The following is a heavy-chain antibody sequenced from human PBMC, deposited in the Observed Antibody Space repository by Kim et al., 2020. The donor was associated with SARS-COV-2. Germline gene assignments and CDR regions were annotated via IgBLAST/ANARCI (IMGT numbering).Heavy chain of an antibody. D-gene: IGHD6-13*01. J-gene: IGHJ6*02. Sequence: GGSLRLSCAVSGFTFSSYAMSWVRQAPGKGLEWVSGVSSDGAYTYYADSVKGRFTISRDNSKNTLYLKMNSLRGEDTALYYCAKYLRSSSWTYYYYYGMEVWGQGTTVTVSS. CDR1: GFTFSSYA. CDR2: VSSDGAYT. V-gene: IGHV3-23*01. CDR3: AKYLRSSSWTYYYYYGMEV.